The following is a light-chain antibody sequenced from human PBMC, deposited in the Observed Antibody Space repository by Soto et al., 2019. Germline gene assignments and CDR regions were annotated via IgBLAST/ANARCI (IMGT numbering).Light chain of an antibody. CDR1: SSNIGAGYN. Sequence: QPVLTQPPSVSGAPGQRVTISCTGSSSNIGAGYNVHWYQQVPGTAPKLLIYGDSNRPSGVPDRFSGSKSGTSASLAITGLQAEDEADDYCQSYDSSLSGWLFGGGTKLTVL. CDR3: QSYDSSLSGWL. J-gene: IGLJ3*02. V-gene: IGLV1-40*01. CDR2: GDS.